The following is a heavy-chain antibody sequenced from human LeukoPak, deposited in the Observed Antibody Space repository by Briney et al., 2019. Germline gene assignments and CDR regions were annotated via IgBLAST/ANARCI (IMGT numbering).Heavy chain of an antibody. CDR1: GFTFSSYR. J-gene: IGHJ4*02. CDR3: ARAYSSSWYSSGHYFDY. V-gene: IGHV3-33*01. D-gene: IGHD6-13*01. Sequence: QPGRSLRLSCAASGFTFSSYRMHWVRQAPGKGLEWVAVIWYDGSNKYYADSVKGRFTISRDSSKNTLYLQMNSLRAEDTAVYYCARAYSSSWYSSGHYFDYWGQGTLVTVSS. CDR2: IWYDGSNK.